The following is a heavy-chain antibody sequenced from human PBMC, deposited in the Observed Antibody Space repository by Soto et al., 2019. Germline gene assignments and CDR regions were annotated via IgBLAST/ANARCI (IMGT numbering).Heavy chain of an antibody. J-gene: IGHJ3*02. CDR1: GYNFTRYG. V-gene: IGHV1-18*01. Sequence: ASVKVSCKASGYNFTRYGISWVRQAPGQGLGWVGWISAYNGNTNYAQKLQGRVSMSTDTSTSTAYMELRRLRSNDTAVYYCARATAAIGSSDAFDIWGQGTMVTVSS. D-gene: IGHD6-6*01. CDR2: ISAYNGNT. CDR3: ARATAAIGSSDAFDI.